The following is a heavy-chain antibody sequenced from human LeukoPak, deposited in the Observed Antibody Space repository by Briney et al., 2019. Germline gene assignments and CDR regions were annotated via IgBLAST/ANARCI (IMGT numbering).Heavy chain of an antibody. Sequence: GGSLRLSCAASGFTLGSFWMSWVRQAPGKGLEWVANINPGGSERNYVDPVKGRFIISRDNARNSLYLEMNSLTAEDTAVYYCARDLVGASHYWGQGTLLTV. D-gene: IGHD1-26*01. CDR2: INPGGSER. CDR3: ARDLVGASHY. V-gene: IGHV3-7*01. J-gene: IGHJ4*02. CDR1: GFTLGSFW.